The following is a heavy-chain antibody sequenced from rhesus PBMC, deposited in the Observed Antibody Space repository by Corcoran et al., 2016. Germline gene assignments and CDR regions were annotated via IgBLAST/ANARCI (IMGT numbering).Heavy chain of an antibody. CDR1: GGSISSSYG. Sequence: LQLQESGPGLVKPSETLSVTCAVSGGSISSSYGMHWVRQAPGKGLEWVAVISYDGSKKYYADSVKDRFTIARDNSKNMLYLQMNDLKLEDTAVYYCASGGVGIVGYGLDSWGQGVVVTVSS. CDR2: ISYDGSKK. J-gene: IGHJ6*01. CDR3: ASGGVGIVGYGLDS. V-gene: IGHV3-54*02. D-gene: IGHD5-24*01.